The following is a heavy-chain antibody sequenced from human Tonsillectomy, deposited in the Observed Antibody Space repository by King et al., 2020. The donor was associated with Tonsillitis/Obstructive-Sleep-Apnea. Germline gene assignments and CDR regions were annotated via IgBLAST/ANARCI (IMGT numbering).Heavy chain of an antibody. J-gene: IGHJ6*02. V-gene: IGHV3-30*18. CDR1: GFIFSNYG. D-gene: IGHD3-9*01. CDR2: ISYDGSNK. CDR3: AKEGNILTGYWDYYGLDV. Sequence: VQLVESGGGVVQPGRSLRLSCAASGFIFSNYGMHWVRQVPGKGLEWVAVISYDGSNKYYADSVKGRFTISRDNSQNTLYLNTNSLRAEDTAVYYCAKEGNILTGYWDYYGLDVWGQGTTVTVSS.